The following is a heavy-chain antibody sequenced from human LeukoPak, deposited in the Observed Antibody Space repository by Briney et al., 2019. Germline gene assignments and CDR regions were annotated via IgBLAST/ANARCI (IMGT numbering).Heavy chain of an antibody. Sequence: GGSLRLSCAASGFTFSSYWMHWVRQAPGKGLVWVSRVNSDGSSTSYADSVKGRFTISRDNAKNTLYLQMNSLRAEDTAVYYCATLKKVAFGMNYWGQGTLVTVSS. V-gene: IGHV3-74*01. D-gene: IGHD3-10*01. J-gene: IGHJ4*02. CDR1: GFTFSSYW. CDR3: ATLKKVAFGMNY. CDR2: VNSDGSST.